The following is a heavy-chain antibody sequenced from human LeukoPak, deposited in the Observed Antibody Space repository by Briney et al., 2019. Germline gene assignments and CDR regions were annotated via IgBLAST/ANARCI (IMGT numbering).Heavy chain of an antibody. CDR1: GFTFSSYT. Sequence: GGSLRLSCAASGFTFSSYTMHWIRQAPGKGLEWVSVIFSGGSTYYADSVKGRFTISRDNSKNTVYLQMSSLRAEDTAVYYCARSIGGNTHFDYWGQGTLVTVSS. V-gene: IGHV3-53*01. J-gene: IGHJ4*02. D-gene: IGHD4-23*01. CDR3: ARSIGGNTHFDY. CDR2: IFSGGST.